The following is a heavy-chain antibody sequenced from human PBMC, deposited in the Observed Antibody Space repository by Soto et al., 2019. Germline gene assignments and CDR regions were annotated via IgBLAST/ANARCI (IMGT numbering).Heavy chain of an antibody. J-gene: IGHJ6*02. CDR1: GGSISSSN. V-gene: IGHV3-66*02. CDR2: ISSGSST. D-gene: IGHD3-10*01. Sequence: ETLSLTCTVSGGSISSSNWWTWVRQAPGKGLEWVSYISSGSSTYYADSVKGRFTISRDNSKNTLFLQMNSLRAEDTAVYYCASGEIYNYFGMDVWGQGTTVTVSS. CDR3: ASGEIYNYFGMDV.